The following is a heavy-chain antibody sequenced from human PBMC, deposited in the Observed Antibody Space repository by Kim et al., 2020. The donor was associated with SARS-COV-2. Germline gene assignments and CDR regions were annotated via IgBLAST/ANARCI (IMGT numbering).Heavy chain of an antibody. V-gene: IGHV3-23*01. CDR3: AKDSRFGLVVPAAHDAFDI. J-gene: IGHJ3*02. Sequence: GGSLRLSCAASGFTFSSYAMSWVRQAPGKGLEWVSAISGSGGSTYYADSVKGRFTISRDNSKNTLYLQMNSLRAEDTAVYYCAKDSRFGLVVPAAHDAFDIWGQGTMVTVSS. CDR1: GFTFSSYA. CDR2: ISGSGGST. D-gene: IGHD2-2*01.